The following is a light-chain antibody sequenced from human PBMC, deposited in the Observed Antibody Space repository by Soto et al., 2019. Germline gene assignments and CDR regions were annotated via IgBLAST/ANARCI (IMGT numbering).Light chain of an antibody. Sequence: EIVMTQSPATLSVSPGERATLSCRASQSVSNNLAWYQQKPGQAPRLLIYFASTRATGIPARFSGSGSETEFTLTMSRLQSEDFAVYYCQHYNKWPLTFGGGTKVETK. CDR3: QHYNKWPLT. J-gene: IGKJ4*01. CDR2: FAS. CDR1: QSVSNN. V-gene: IGKV3-15*01.